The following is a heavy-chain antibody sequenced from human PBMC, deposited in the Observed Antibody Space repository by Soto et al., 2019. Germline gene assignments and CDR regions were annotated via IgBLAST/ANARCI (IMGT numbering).Heavy chain of an antibody. CDR1: GYTFTSYY. Sequence: QVLLVQSGAEVKKPGASVKVSCKASGYTFTSYYMHWVRQAPGQGLEWMGIINPSGGSTSYAQKFQGRVTMTRDTSTSTVYMELSSLRSEDTAVYYCARDRAARYDSSGYYYFDYWGQGTLVTVSS. D-gene: IGHD3-22*01. CDR2: INPSGGST. J-gene: IGHJ4*02. CDR3: ARDRAARYDSSGYYYFDY. V-gene: IGHV1-46*01.